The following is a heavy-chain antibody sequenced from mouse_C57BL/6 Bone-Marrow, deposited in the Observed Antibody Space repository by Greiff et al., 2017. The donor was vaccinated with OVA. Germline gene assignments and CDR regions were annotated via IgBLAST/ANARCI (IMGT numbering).Heavy chain of an antibody. CDR2: IYWDDDK. V-gene: IGHV8-12*01. D-gene: IGHD1-2*01. J-gene: IGHJ2*01. Sequence: QVTLKESGPGILQSSQTLSLTCSFSGFSLSTSGMGVSWIRQPSGKGLEWLAHIYWDDDKRYNPSLKSRLTISKDTSRNQVFLKITSVDTADTATYYCARREALQGYFDYWGQGTTLTVSS. CDR3: ARREALQGYFDY. CDR1: GFSLSTSGMG.